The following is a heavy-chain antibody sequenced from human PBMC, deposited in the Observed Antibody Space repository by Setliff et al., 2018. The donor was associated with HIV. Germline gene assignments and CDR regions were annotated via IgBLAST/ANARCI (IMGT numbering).Heavy chain of an antibody. J-gene: IGHJ6*03. CDR2: MDGDGKYI. Sequence: GGSLRLSCAASGFSFSNYWMHWVRQVPGKGLVWVSRMDGDGKYIFYADSVKGRFTISRDNAKNTLYLQMNSLRDEDTAVYYCARDRGSGTCRGCDYMDVWGKGTTVTVSS. CDR1: GFSFSNYW. V-gene: IGHV3-74*01. CDR3: ARDRGSGTCRGCDYMDV. D-gene: IGHD3-3*01.